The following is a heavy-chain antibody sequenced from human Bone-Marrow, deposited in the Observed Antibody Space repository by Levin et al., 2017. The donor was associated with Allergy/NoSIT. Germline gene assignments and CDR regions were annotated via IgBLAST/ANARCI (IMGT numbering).Heavy chain of an antibody. CDR2: INPNTGTP. CDR3: ARAGPSMRRPGDWFDP. Sequence: VASVKVSCKASGYTFTDYAMNWVRQAPGQGLEWMGWINPNTGTPTYAQGFTGRFVFSLDTSVSTTYLQINGLKAEDTAVYYCARAGPSMRRPGDWFDPWGRGTLVSVSS. J-gene: IGHJ5*02. CDR1: GYTFTDYA. V-gene: IGHV7-4-1*02. D-gene: IGHD2-2*01.